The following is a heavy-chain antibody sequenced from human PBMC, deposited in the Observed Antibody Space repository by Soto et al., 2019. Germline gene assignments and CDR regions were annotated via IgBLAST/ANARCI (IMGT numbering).Heavy chain of an antibody. CDR1: GFMFSDHA. CDR2: IDESGGTT. CDR3: ARDRSLNFAVPPYGMDV. Sequence: PGGSLRLSCVVSGFMFSDHAMNWVRQAPGKGPEWISRIDESGGTTSYADSVKGRFTISRDNTRDSLYLHMSSLRAEDTAIYYCARDRSLNFAVPPYGMDVWGPGTTVTVSS. D-gene: IGHD3-3*01. V-gene: IGHV3-48*03. J-gene: IGHJ6*02.